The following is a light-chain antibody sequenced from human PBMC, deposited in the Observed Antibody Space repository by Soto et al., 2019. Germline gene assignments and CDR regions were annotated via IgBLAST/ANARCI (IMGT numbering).Light chain of an antibody. Sequence: QSALTQPASVSGSPGQSIAISCTGSGSDVGGYNYVSWYQHHPGKAPKLIIYDVTHRPSGVSERFSGSKSGFTASLTISGLQAEDESHYYCSSFTSISTYVFGTGTKLTVL. V-gene: IGLV2-14*01. J-gene: IGLJ1*01. CDR1: GSDVGGYNY. CDR3: SSFTSISTYV. CDR2: DVT.